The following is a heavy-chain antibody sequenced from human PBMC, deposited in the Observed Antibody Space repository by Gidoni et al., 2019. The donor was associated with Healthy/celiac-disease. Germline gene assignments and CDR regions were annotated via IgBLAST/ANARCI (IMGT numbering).Heavy chain of an antibody. Sequence: QVQLQESGPGLVKPSQTLSLTCTVSGGSISSGDYYWSWIRQPPGKGLEWIGYIYYSGSTYYNPSLKSRVTISVDTSKNQFSLKLSSVTAADTAVYYCARDLGITMVRGLNNWFDPWGQGTLVTVSS. J-gene: IGHJ5*02. CDR1: GGSISSGDYY. V-gene: IGHV4-30-4*01. CDR2: IYYSGST. CDR3: ARDLGITMVRGLNNWFDP. D-gene: IGHD3-10*01.